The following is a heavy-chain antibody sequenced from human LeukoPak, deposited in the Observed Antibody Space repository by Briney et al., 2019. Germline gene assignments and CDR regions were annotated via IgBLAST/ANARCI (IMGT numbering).Heavy chain of an antibody. Sequence: PSETLSLTCTVSGASVSSHYWSWIRQPPGKGLEWIGYVSYSGGTNYNPSLKSRVTISLDTSKHQFSLRLNSVTPANTAVYYCARLSTYYDSWSPLDYWGQGTLVTVSS. D-gene: IGHD3-3*01. CDR2: VSYSGGT. J-gene: IGHJ4*02. V-gene: IGHV4-59*02. CDR3: ARLSTYYDSWSPLDY. CDR1: GASVSSHY.